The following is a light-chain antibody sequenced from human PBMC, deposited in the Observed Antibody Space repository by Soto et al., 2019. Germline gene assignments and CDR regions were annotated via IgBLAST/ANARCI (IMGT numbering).Light chain of an antibody. V-gene: IGKV3-11*01. CDR2: DAS. CDR1: QSVSSY. CDR3: QQRNNWPLT. Sequence: EIVLTQSPETMSLSPGERATLSCRASQSVSSYLAWYQQKPGQAPRLLIYDASNRATGIPARFSGSGSGTDFTLTIGRLEPEDSAVYYCQQRNNWPLTFGGGTKVEIK. J-gene: IGKJ4*01.